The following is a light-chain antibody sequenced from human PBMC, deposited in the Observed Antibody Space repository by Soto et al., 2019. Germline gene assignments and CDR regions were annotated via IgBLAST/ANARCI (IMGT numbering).Light chain of an antibody. CDR1: PRISSTS. J-gene: IGKJ4*01. CDR3: QQRRSWPHT. V-gene: IGKV3D-20*02. Sequence: PGARATLSCRALPRISSTSLAWYQQKPGEAPRLLIYVGSTMATGTPDRFSVSESGTGFTLTISSLQPEDFAAYYSQQRRSWPHTLGGGTKVDIK. CDR2: VGS.